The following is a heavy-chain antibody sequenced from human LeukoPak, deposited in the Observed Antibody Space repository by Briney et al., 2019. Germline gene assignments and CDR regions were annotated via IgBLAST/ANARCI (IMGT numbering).Heavy chain of an antibody. CDR2: ISSRSGYI. V-gene: IGHV3-21*01. Sequence: PGGSLRLSCAASGFTFSSYSMNWVRQAPGKGLEWVSSISSRSGYIYYADSVKGRFTISRDNAKNSLYLQMNSLRAEDTAVYYCASFSPFGVVITTRYAFDIWGQGTMVTVSS. J-gene: IGHJ3*02. CDR1: GFTFSSYS. D-gene: IGHD3-22*01. CDR3: ASFSPFGVVITTRYAFDI.